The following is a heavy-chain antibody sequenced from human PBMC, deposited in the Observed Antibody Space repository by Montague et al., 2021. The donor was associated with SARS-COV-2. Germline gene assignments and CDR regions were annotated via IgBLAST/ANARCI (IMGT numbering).Heavy chain of an antibody. CDR2: ISSSSSYT. D-gene: IGHD2-21*02. CDR3: ARALVVTAGGEFDY. V-gene: IGHV3-11*03. CDR1: GFTFSDYY. J-gene: IGHJ4*02. Sequence: SLRLSCAASGFTFSDYYMSWIRQAPGKGLEWVSYISSSSSYTNYVDSVKGRFTITRDNAKNSLYLQMNSLRAEDTAVYYCARALVVTAGGEFDYWGQGTLVTVSS.